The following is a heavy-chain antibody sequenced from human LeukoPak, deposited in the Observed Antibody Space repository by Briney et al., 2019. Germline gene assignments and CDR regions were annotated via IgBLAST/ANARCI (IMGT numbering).Heavy chain of an antibody. Sequence: GGSLRLSCAASGFTFSSYSMNWVRQARGKGLEWVSSISSSSSYIYYADSVKGRFTISRDNAKNSLYLQMNSLRAEDTAVYYCARDARVDTAMVDHFDYWGQGTLVTVSS. CDR1: GFTFSSYS. V-gene: IGHV3-21*01. J-gene: IGHJ4*02. CDR2: ISSSSSYI. CDR3: ARDARVDTAMVDHFDY. D-gene: IGHD5-18*01.